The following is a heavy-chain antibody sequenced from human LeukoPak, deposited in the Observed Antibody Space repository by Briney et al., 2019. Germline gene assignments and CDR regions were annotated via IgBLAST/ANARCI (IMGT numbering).Heavy chain of an antibody. Sequence: ASVKVSCKVSGYTLTELSMHWVRQAPGKGLEWMGGFDPEDGETIYAQKFQGRVTMTEDTSTDTAYMELSSLRSEDTAVYYRATFITIFGVVIIRDYWGQGTLVTVSS. V-gene: IGHV1-24*01. D-gene: IGHD3-3*01. J-gene: IGHJ4*02. CDR3: ATFITIFGVVIIRDY. CDR1: GYTLTELS. CDR2: FDPEDGET.